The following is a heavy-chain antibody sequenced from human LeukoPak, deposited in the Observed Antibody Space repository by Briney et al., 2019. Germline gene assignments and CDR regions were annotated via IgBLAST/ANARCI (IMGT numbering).Heavy chain of an antibody. J-gene: IGHJ4*02. Sequence: PGGSLRLSCAVSGITLSNYGMSWVRQAPGKGLEWVAGISGSGGTTKYADSVKGRFTISRDSPKNTLYLQMNSLRAEDTAVYFCAKRGVVIRVILVGFHKEAYYFDSWGRGALVTVSS. CDR2: ISGSGGTT. CDR1: GITLSNYG. CDR3: AKRGVVIRVILVGFHKEAYYFDS. V-gene: IGHV3-23*01. D-gene: IGHD3-22*01.